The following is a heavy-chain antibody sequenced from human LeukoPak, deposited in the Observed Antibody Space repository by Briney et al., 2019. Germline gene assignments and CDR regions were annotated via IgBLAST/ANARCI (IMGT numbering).Heavy chain of an antibody. V-gene: IGHV4-39*01. CDR2: IYYSGST. CDR3: AKSGGYGLIDY. D-gene: IGHD1-26*01. CDR1: GGSISSSSYY. J-gene: IGHJ4*02. Sequence: SETLSLTCTVSGGSISSSSYYWGWIRQPTGKGLEWIGSIYYSGSTYYNASLQSRVTISIDTSKNQFSLRLSSVTAADTAMYYCAKSGGYGLIDYWGQGTLVTVSS.